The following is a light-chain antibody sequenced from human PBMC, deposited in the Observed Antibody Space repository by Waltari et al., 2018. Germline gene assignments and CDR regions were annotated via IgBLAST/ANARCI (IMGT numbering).Light chain of an antibody. CDR2: AAS. CDR1: QSISGH. V-gene: IGKV1-39*01. CDR3: QQSSSAPRT. J-gene: IGKJ2*01. Sequence: DIQMTQSPSSLSASVGDRVTITCRASQSISGHVNWYQQKPGKAPKLLIHAASTLQSGVPPRFSGSGSGTDFTLTICSLQPEDFSTYYCQQSSSAPRTFGQGTKLDIK.